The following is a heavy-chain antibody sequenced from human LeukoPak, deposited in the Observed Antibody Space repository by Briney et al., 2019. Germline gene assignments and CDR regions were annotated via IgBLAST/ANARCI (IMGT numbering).Heavy chain of an antibody. D-gene: IGHD1-26*01. V-gene: IGHV1-8*02. CDR1: GGTFSSYA. CDR3: ARGVGSMDV. J-gene: IGHJ6*02. CDR2: MNPNSGNT. Sequence: GASVKVSCKASGGTFSSYAISWVRQATGQGLEWMGWMNPNSGNTGYAQKFQGRVTMTRNTSISTAYMELSSLRSEDTAVYYCARGVGSMDVWGQGTTVTVSS.